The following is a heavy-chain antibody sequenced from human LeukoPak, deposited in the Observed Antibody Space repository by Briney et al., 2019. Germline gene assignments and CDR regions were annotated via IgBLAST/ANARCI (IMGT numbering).Heavy chain of an antibody. Sequence: GGSLRLSCAASGFTFSNAWMSWVRQAPGKGLEWVGRINSKTDGGTTAYAAHVQCRFTISRHDSKTTLYLQMNCLKTDDTPVYHCTTDPYADHPLMDVWGKGTTVTVSS. CDR1: GFTFSNAW. D-gene: IGHD2-2*01. CDR2: INSKTDGGTT. CDR3: TTDPYADHPLMDV. J-gene: IGHJ6*04. V-gene: IGHV3-15*01.